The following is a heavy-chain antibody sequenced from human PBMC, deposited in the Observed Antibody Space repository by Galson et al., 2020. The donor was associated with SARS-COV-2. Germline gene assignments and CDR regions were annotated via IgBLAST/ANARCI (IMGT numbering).Heavy chain of an antibody. CDR3: AKVLSYCSSGGCDGMDV. CDR2: IYPGDSDT. Sequence: GESLKISCKGSGYIFRSYWIGWVRQMPGKGLEWMGVIYPGDSDTRYSPSFQGQVTISADKSISTAYLQWSSLKASDSAIYYCAKVLSYCSSGGCDGMDVWGQGTTVIVSS. V-gene: IGHV5-51*01. D-gene: IGHD2-15*01. CDR1: GYIFRSYW. J-gene: IGHJ6*02.